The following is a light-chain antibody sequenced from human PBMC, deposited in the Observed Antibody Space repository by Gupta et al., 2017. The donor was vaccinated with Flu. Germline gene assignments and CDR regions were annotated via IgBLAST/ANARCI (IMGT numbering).Light chain of an antibody. V-gene: IGKV1-9*01. J-gene: IGKJ4*01. CDR3: QQVNDYPLT. Sequence: PSFLSASVGDRVTITCRASQGISSYLAWYQQKPGKAPKLLIYAASTLQSGVPSRFSGSGSGTEFTLTISSLQPEDSATYFCQQVNDYPLTFGGGTKVEIK. CDR2: AAS. CDR1: QGISSY.